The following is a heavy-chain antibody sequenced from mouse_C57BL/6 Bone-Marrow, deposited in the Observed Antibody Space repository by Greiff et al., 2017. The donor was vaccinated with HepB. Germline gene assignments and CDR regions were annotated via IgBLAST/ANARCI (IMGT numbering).Heavy chain of an antibody. V-gene: IGHV2-9-1*01. D-gene: IGHD1-1*01. J-gene: IGHJ2*01. CDR2: IWTGGGT. CDR1: GFSLTSYA. Sequence: QVQLQQSGPGLVAPSQSLSITCTVSGFSLTSYAISWVRQPPGKGLEWLGVIWTGGGTNYNSALKSRLSISKDNSKSQVFLKMNSLQTDDTARYYCARNPHITTVVTYYFDYWGQGTTLTVSS. CDR3: ARNPHITTVVTYYFDY.